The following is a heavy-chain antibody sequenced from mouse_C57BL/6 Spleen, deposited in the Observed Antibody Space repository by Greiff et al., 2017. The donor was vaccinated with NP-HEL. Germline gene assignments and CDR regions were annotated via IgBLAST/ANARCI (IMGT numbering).Heavy chain of an antibody. CDR1: GYTFTSYW. V-gene: IGHV1-55*01. CDR2: IYPGSGST. Sequence: VQLQQPGAELVKPGASVKMSCKASGYTFTSYWITWVKQRPGQGLEWIGDIYPGSGSTNYNEKFKSKATLTVDTSSSTAYMQLSSLTSEDSAVYYCARRSKFLLGFDYWGQGTTLTVSS. J-gene: IGHJ2*01. CDR3: ARRSKFLLGFDY.